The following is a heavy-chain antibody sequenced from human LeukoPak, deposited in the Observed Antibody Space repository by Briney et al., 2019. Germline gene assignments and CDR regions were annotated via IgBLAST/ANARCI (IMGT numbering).Heavy chain of an antibody. D-gene: IGHD2-2*01. V-gene: IGHV3-21*01. Sequence: GGSLRLSCAASGFTFSSYRMNGGGQAPGKGLGGGSSISSSSSYIYYADSGKGRFTISRDKAKNSLYLQMNSLRDEDKAVNYVARDIVVLVPSAIRHYYYYMDVWGKGTTVTISS. CDR3: ARDIVVLVPSAIRHYYYYMDV. CDR2: ISSSSSYI. CDR1: GFTFSSYR. J-gene: IGHJ6*03.